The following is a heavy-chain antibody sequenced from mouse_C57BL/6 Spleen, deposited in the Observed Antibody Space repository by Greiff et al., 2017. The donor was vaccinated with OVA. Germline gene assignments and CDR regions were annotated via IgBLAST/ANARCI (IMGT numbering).Heavy chain of an antibody. Sequence: SGPELVKPGASVKMSCKASGYTFTDYNMHWVKQSHGKSLEWIGYINPNNGGTSYNQKFKGKATLTVNKSSSTAYMELRSLTSEDSAVYYCGKGGENYYAMDYWGQGTSVTVSS. CDR1: GYTFTDYN. CDR2: INPNNGGT. J-gene: IGHJ4*01. CDR3: GKGGENYYAMDY. V-gene: IGHV1-22*01.